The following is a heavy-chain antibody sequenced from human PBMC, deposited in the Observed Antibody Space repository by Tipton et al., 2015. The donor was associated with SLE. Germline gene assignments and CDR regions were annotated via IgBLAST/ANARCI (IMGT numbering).Heavy chain of an antibody. V-gene: IGHV4-61*05. Sequence: TLSLTCTVSGDSIRSSGFFWGWIRQPPGKGLEWIGYISHGGGSNYNPSLKSRVTISIDTAKNQFSLKLTSVTAADTAVYYCARGLVTWRGAIVGVDVWGQGTTVNVSS. J-gene: IGHJ6*02. D-gene: IGHD2-21*02. CDR2: ISHGGGS. CDR3: ARGLVTWRGAIVGVDV. CDR1: GDSIRSSGFF.